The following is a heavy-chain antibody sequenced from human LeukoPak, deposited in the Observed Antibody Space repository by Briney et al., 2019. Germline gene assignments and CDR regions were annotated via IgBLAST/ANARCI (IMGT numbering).Heavy chain of an antibody. J-gene: IGHJ4*02. Sequence: GGSLRLSCAASGFTFSSYAMHWVRQAPGEGLEWVAVISYDGSIKHYTDSVKGRFTISRDNSKNTLYLQMSSLRPEDTAVYYCASIFWGYCSSTSCYVDYWGQGTLVSVSS. CDR3: ASIFWGYCSSTSCYVDY. CDR1: GFTFSSYA. CDR2: ISYDGSIK. V-gene: IGHV3-30-3*01. D-gene: IGHD2-2*01.